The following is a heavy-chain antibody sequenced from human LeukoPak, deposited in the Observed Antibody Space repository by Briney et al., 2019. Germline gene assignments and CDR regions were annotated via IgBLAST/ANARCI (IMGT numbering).Heavy chain of an antibody. Sequence: GGSLRLSCAGSGFTFSSYAMSWVPQAPRKGLEWVSAISDSGDYTYYADSVKGRFTISRDNSKNTLYLHVNSLRAEDTAVYYCAKDTSIGKYCTSGVCSPFDYWGQGTLVTVSS. D-gene: IGHD2-8*01. J-gene: IGHJ4*02. CDR2: ISDSGDYT. V-gene: IGHV3-23*01. CDR3: AKDTSIGKYCTSGVCSPFDY. CDR1: GFTFSSYA.